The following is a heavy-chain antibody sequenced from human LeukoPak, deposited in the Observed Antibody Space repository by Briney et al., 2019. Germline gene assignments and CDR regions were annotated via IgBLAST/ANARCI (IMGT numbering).Heavy chain of an antibody. V-gene: IGHV4-59*12. D-gene: IGHD6-13*01. CDR3: ARKGSSWYNWFDP. CDR2: IYYSGST. CDR1: GGSISSYY. Sequence: SETLSLTCTVSGGSISSYYWSWIRQPPGKGLEWIGYIYYSGSTNYNPSLKSRVTISVDTSKNQFSLKLSSVTAADTAVYYCARKGSSWYNWFDPWGQGTLVTVSS. J-gene: IGHJ5*02.